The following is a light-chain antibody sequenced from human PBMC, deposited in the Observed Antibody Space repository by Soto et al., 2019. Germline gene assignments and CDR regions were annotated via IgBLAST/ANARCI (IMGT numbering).Light chain of an antibody. Sequence: IQMTHTPSTLSASEGARVTITCLASQSISSWLAWYQQKPGTAPKLLIYKASSLESGVPLRFSGSGSGAEFTIPIIFRHPVHLPTWLSEQHSNRSGSFGSGTKVDIK. CDR1: QSISSW. J-gene: IGKJ1*01. CDR2: KAS. CDR3: EQHSNRSGS. V-gene: IGKV1-5*03.